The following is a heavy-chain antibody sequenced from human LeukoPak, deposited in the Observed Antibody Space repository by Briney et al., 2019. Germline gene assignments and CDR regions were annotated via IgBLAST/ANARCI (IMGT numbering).Heavy chain of an antibody. Sequence: PSETLSLTCAVYGGSFSGYYWSWIRQPPGKGLEWIGEINHSGSTNYNPSLKSRVTISVDTSKNQFSLKLSSVTAADTAVYYCASRRGGALYLRFGETWGQGTLVTVSS. V-gene: IGHV4-34*01. CDR3: ASRRGGALYLRFGET. CDR1: GGSFSGYY. J-gene: IGHJ4*02. D-gene: IGHD3-10*01. CDR2: INHSGST.